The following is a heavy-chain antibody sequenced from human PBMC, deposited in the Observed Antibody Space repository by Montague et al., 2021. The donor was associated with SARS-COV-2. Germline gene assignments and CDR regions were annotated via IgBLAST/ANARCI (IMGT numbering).Heavy chain of an antibody. V-gene: IGHV4-61*02. Sequence: TLSFTCTVSGGSISSGSYYWSWIRQPAGKGLEWIGRIYTSGSTNYNPSLKSRVTISVDTSKNQFSLKLSSVTAADTAVYYCAREPFSPLYYYYYGMDVWGQGTTVTVSS. J-gene: IGHJ6*02. CDR1: GGSISSGSYY. CDR2: IYTSGST. D-gene: IGHD3-3*02. CDR3: AREPFSPLYYYYYGMDV.